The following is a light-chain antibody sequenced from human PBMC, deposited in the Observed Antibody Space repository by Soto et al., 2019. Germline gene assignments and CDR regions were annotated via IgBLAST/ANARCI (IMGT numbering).Light chain of an antibody. J-gene: IGKJ4*01. CDR2: HTS. CDR3: LQHNSYPGS. Sequence: EIVLTQSPATLSSSPGESATLSCRASQTVNRRLAWYQHKPGQAPRLLIYHTSNRATGIPARFSGSGSGTDFTLTISSLEPEDFAVYYCLQHNSYPGSFGGGTKVEIK. V-gene: IGKV3-11*01. CDR1: QTVNRR.